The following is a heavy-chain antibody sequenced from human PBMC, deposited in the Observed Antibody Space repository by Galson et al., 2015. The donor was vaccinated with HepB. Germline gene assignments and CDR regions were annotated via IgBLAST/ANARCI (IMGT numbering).Heavy chain of an antibody. Sequence: SVKVSCKASGGTFSSHAISWVRQAPGQGLEWMGGIIPIFGTANYAQKFQGRVTITADKSTSTAYMELSSLRSEDTAVYYCAASYSSSWYLLGYWGQGTLVTVSS. V-gene: IGHV1-69*06. CDR3: AASYSSSWYLLGY. D-gene: IGHD6-13*01. CDR1: GGTFSSHA. J-gene: IGHJ4*02. CDR2: IIPIFGTA.